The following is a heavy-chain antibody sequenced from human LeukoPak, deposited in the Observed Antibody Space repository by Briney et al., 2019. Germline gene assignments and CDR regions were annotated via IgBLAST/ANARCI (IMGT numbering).Heavy chain of an antibody. CDR3: ARDRGSGSYYNDYYFDY. CDR2: ISTTSSYI. CDR1: GFSFSTYA. Sequence: GGSLRLSCAASGFSFSTYAISWVRQAPGKGLEWVSCISTTSSYIFYADSVRGRFTISRDNAKNSLFLQMSSLRAEDTAVYYCARDRGSGSYYNDYYFDYWGQGTLVTVSS. D-gene: IGHD3-10*01. J-gene: IGHJ4*02. V-gene: IGHV3-21*01.